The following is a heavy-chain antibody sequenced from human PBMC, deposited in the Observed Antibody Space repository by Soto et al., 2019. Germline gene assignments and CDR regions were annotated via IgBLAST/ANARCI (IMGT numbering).Heavy chain of an antibody. Sequence: QVQLVESGGGVVQPGRSLRLSCAASGFTITTYAMHWVRQAPGKGLEWVAVISSDGNSQFYADSLKGRFTISRDKSKNTVYLQINSLRPEDTAMYHCARDYEGYWGQGTQVIVSS. CDR1: GFTITTYA. D-gene: IGHD3-3*01. CDR3: ARDYEGY. CDR2: ISSDGNSQ. J-gene: IGHJ4*02. V-gene: IGHV3-30-3*01.